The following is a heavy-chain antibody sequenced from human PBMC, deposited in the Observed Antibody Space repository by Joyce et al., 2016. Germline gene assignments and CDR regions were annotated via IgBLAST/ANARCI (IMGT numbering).Heavy chain of an antibody. CDR3: ARGFWGSDY. V-gene: IGHV1-3*05. Sequence: QVHLVLSGAEEKKPGASVILSCKTSGYTFTNYAMHWVRQAPGQGLEWMGWIHGGNGDTRYSQKFQGRVTITRDTSARTGYMQLSSLTFEDTAIYYCARGFWGSDYWGQGALVTVSS. D-gene: IGHD7-27*01. CDR2: IHGGNGDT. J-gene: IGHJ4*02. CDR1: GYTFTNYA.